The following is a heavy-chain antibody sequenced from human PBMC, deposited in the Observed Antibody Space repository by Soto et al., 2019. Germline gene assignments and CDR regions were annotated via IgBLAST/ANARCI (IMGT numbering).Heavy chain of an antibody. V-gene: IGHV1-69*06. D-gene: IGHD3-10*01. CDR3: CYYGSGSYYNVMYGMDV. Sequence: QVQLVQSGAEVKKPGSSVKVSCKASGGTFSSYAISWVRQAPGQGLEWMGGIIPIFGTANYAQKFQGRVTITADKSTSTAYMELSSLRSEDTAVYYCCYYGSGSYYNVMYGMDVWGQGTTVTVSS. CDR2: IIPIFGTA. CDR1: GGTFSSYA. J-gene: IGHJ6*02.